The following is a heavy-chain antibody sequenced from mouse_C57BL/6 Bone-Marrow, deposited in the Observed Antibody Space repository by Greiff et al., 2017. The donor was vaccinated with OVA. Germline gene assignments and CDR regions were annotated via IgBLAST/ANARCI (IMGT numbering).Heavy chain of an antibody. Sequence: VKLQESGGGLVKPGGSLKLSCAASGFTFSDYGMHWVRQAPEKGLEWVAYISSGSSTIYYADTVKGRFTISRDNAKNTLFLQMTSLRSEDTAMYYCARGGLLLAWFAYWGQGTLVTVSA. D-gene: IGHD2-3*01. CDR3: ARGGLLLAWFAY. CDR2: ISSGSSTI. J-gene: IGHJ3*01. CDR1: GFTFSDYG. V-gene: IGHV5-17*01.